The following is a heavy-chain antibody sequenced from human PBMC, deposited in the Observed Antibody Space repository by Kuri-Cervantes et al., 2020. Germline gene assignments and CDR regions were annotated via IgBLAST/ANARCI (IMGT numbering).Heavy chain of an antibody. CDR2: IYTSGST. CDR3: ARGGYYYDSRVDY. J-gene: IGHJ4*02. V-gene: IGHV4-61*02. D-gene: IGHD3-22*01. Sequence: SETLSLTCTVSGGSISSGSYYWSWIRQPAGKGLEWIGRIYTSGSTNYNPSLKSRVTISVDTSKKQFSLKLNSVTAADTAVYYCARGGYYYDSRVDYWGQGTLVTVSS. CDR1: GGSISSGSYY.